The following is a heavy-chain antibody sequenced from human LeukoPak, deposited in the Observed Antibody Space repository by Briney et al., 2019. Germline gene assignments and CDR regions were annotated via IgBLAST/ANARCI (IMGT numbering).Heavy chain of an antibody. CDR1: GFIFSSYS. Sequence: PGGSLRLSCAASGFIFSSYSMKWVRQAPGKGLEWVSSIAYSGYYTYYADSVKGRFTVSRDNSKNTLYLQMNSLRAEDTALYYCARGGWDYFDYWGQGTLVTVSS. V-gene: IGHV3-21*01. D-gene: IGHD3-10*01. CDR2: IAYSGYYT. CDR3: ARGGWDYFDY. J-gene: IGHJ4*02.